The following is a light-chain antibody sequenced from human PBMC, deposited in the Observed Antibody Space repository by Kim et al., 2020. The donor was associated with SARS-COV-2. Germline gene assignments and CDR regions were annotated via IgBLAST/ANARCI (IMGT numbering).Light chain of an antibody. V-gene: IGKV3D-7*01. CDR1: QSVSSSY. Sequence: PGERVTLSCRASQSVSSSYLTWYQQKPGQAPSPLINGPSTRAPGIPASFSASGSGKDFTLPFSSLQPEDFEVYTFQQHYNLPPSTLGQGTGL. J-gene: IGKJ5*01. CDR2: GPS. CDR3: QQHYNLPPST.